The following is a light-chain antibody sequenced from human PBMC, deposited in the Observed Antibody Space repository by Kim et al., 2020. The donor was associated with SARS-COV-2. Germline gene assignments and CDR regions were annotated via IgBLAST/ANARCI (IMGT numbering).Light chain of an antibody. Sequence: PGESATLHCRASQSIGNKPIAWYQQKPGQAPRLLIYRASKRAAGIPDRYSGTGSETDFTLTINRLEPEDFTVYYCQQFGSSPLYSFGQGTKLEI. V-gene: IGKV3-20*01. CDR1: QSIGNKP. J-gene: IGKJ2*03. CDR2: RAS. CDR3: QQFGSSPLYS.